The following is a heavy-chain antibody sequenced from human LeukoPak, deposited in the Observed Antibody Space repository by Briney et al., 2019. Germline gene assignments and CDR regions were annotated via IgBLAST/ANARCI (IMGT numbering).Heavy chain of an antibody. Sequence: GGSLRLSCAASGFTFSYYSMNWVRQAPGKGLEWVSSISSTSRYIDYADSVKGRFTISRDNTKNSLYPQMNSLRAEDTAVYYCARDRAVVTLRGYYYGMDVWGQGTTVTVSS. CDR2: ISSTSRYI. CDR3: ARDRAVVTLRGYYYGMDV. J-gene: IGHJ6*02. D-gene: IGHD4-23*01. V-gene: IGHV3-21*06. CDR1: GFTFSYYS.